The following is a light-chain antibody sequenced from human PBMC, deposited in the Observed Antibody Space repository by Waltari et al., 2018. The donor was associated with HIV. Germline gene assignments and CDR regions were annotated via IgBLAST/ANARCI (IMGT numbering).Light chain of an antibody. CDR3: AAWDDNRNAVV. Sequence: QSVLTQPPSASGTPGQRVAISCSGSSSNIGSNTITWYQQLSGTAPKLLINSNNQRPSGVPDRFSGSKSGTSGSLASSGLQADDEADYYCAAWDDNRNAVVFGGGTKLTVL. CDR2: SNN. J-gene: IGLJ2*01. CDR1: SSNIGSNT. V-gene: IGLV1-44*01.